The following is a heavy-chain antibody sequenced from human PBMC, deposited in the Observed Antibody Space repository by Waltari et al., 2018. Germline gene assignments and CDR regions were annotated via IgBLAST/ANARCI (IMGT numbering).Heavy chain of an antibody. Sequence: EVQLVESGGGLVKPGGSLRLSCASSGFTFSVYTMNWVRQAPGKGPQWVSSISGSGDYMYYAESVRGRFFISRDNDNDSLYLEMNSLRAEDTAIYYCARVVVAATATFDLWGQGTQVIVSS. CDR2: ISGSGDYM. D-gene: IGHD2-21*01. V-gene: IGHV3-21*03. J-gene: IGHJ4*02. CDR1: GFTFSVYT. CDR3: ARVVVAATATFDL.